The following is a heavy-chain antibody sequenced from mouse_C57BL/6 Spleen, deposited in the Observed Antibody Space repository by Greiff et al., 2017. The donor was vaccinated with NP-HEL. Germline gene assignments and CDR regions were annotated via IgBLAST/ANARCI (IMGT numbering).Heavy chain of an antibody. CDR1: GYSITSDY. Sequence: DVKLQESGPGLAKPSQTLSLTCSVTGYSITSDYWNWIRKFPGNKLEYMGYISYSGSTYYNPSLKSRISITRDTSKNQYYLQLNSVTTEDTATYYCARGSKGPFWYFDVWGTGTTVTVSS. CDR2: ISYSGST. CDR3: ARGSKGPFWYFDV. J-gene: IGHJ1*03. D-gene: IGHD2-5*01. V-gene: IGHV3-8*01.